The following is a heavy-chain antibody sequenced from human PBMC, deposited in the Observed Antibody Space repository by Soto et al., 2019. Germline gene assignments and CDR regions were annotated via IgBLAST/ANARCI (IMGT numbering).Heavy chain of an antibody. V-gene: IGHV4-39*01. CDR2: IYYSGST. D-gene: IGHD3-22*01. J-gene: IGHJ3*02. CDR1: GGSISSSSYY. Sequence: PSETLSLTCTVSGGSISSSSYYWGWIRQPPGKGLEWIGSIYYSGSTYYNPSLKSRVTISVDTSKNQFSLKLSSVTAADTAAYYCAGSMIVVVTTFDAFDIRGQGTMVTVSS. CDR3: AGSMIVVVTTFDAFDI.